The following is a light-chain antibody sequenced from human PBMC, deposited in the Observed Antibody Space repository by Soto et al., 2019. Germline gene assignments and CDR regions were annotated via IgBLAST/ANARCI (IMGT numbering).Light chain of an antibody. V-gene: IGKV1-5*03. CDR2: KAS. CDR1: QSIYDW. J-gene: IGKJ1*01. Sequence: DIQMTQSPSTLSASVGDRVTITCRASQSIYDWLAWYQQKPGKAPKLLIYKASNLESGVPSRFSGSASGTEFTLTISSLQPDDFATYYCQHYNTYWTFGQGTKVEIK. CDR3: QHYNTYWT.